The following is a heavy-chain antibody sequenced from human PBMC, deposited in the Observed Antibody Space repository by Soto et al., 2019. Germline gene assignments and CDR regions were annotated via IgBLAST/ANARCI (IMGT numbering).Heavy chain of an antibody. CDR1: GYTFTGHY. CDR2: IGPESGAT. Sequence: ASVKRYCKASGYTFTGHYIRWVRQAPEQGPEWMGEIGPESGATRYAQKFQGRVTMTRDTSITTVYMELKNLSPDDTAVYYCGRGRSGQIVVFYWGQGTPVTVSS. J-gene: IGHJ4*02. D-gene: IGHD1-26*01. CDR3: GRGRSGQIVVFY. V-gene: IGHV1-2*02.